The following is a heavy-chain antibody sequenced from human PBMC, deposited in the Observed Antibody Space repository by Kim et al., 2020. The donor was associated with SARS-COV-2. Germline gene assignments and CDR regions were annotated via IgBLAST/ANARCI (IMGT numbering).Heavy chain of an antibody. V-gene: IGHV3-23*01. D-gene: IGHD3-3*01. CDR3: AIVASKLRFLNFEY. J-gene: IGHJ4*02. Sequence: YADSCEGRFTISRDNAKNTLYLQLNSLRAEDTAVYYCAIVASKLRFLNFEYWGQGTLVTVSP.